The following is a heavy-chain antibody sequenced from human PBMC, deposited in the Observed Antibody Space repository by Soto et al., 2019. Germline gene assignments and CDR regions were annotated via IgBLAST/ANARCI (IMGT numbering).Heavy chain of an antibody. V-gene: IGHV3-7*03. J-gene: IGHJ4*02. CDR1: GFTFTDFY. CDR2: IRPDGSET. D-gene: IGHD2-21*02. Sequence: EVQLVQSGGGLVQPGGSLRLSCVGSGFTFTDFYMNWVRQAPGKGLGWVANIRPDGSETNYVESVKGRFTTSRDNAKNSLFLQMNSLRADDTAVYYSAGWGAHDCNYWGQGILVNVSS. CDR3: AGWGAHDCNY.